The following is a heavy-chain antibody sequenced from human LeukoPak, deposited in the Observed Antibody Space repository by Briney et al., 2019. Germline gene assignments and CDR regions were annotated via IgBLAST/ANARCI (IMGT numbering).Heavy chain of an antibody. J-gene: IGHJ4*02. CDR1: GFTFSSYA. D-gene: IGHD2-15*01. CDR3: AKVGCSSVACQPDRRDLDH. CDR2: ISGGDGRT. Sequence: GGSLRLSCAASGFTFSSYAMTWVRQASGKGLEWVSTISGGDGRTDYADSVKGRFTISRDNSKNTVYLQMNSLSAEDTAVYSCAKVGCSSVACQPDRRDLDHWGQGTLVTVSS. V-gene: IGHV3-23*01.